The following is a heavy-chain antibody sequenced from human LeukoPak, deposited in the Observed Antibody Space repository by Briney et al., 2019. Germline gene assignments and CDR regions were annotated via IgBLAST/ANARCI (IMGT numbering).Heavy chain of an antibody. CDR1: GYSFTSYW. J-gene: IGHJ3*02. CDR3: ASRATDGYGLGDLAFDI. D-gene: IGHD3-10*01. CDR2: IYPGDSDT. Sequence: GESLKISCKGSGYSFTSYWIGWVRQMPGKGLEWMGIIYPGDSDTRYSPSFQGQVTTSADKSISTAYLQWSSLKASDTAMYYCASRATDGYGLGDLAFDIWGQGTMVTVSS. V-gene: IGHV5-51*01.